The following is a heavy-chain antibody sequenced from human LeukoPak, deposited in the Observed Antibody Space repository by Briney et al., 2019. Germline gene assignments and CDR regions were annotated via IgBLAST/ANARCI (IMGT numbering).Heavy chain of an antibody. J-gene: IGHJ4*02. CDR1: GGSISSSSYY. V-gene: IGHV4-39*01. D-gene: IGHD3-3*01. CDR3: ARQILGYYDFWSGYLYYFDY. CDR2: IYYSGST. Sequence: SETLSLTCTVAGGSISSSSYYWGWIRQPPGNGLEWIGSIYYSGSTYYNPSLKSRVTISVDTSKNQFSLKLSSLTAADTAVYYCARQILGYYDFWSGYLYYFDYWGQGTLVTVSS.